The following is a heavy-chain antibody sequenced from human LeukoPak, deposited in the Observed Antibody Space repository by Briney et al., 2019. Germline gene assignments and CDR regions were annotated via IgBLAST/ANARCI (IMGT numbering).Heavy chain of an antibody. CDR3: ARDHFSSGWSQRFDY. J-gene: IGHJ4*02. D-gene: IGHD6-19*01. CDR2: ISSSSSYI. CDR1: GFTFSSYS. V-gene: IGHV3-21*01. Sequence: GGSLRLSCAASGFTFSSYSMNWVRQAPGKGLEWVSSISSSSSYIYYADSVKGRFTISRDNAKNSLYLQMNSLRAEDTAVYYCARDHFSSGWSQRFDYWGQGTLVTVSS.